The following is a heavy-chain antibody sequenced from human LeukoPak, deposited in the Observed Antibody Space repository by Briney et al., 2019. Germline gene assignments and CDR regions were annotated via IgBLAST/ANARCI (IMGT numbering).Heavy chain of an antibody. CDR3: ARDPNYYDSSGYYHDY. CDR1: GFTFSSYA. V-gene: IGHV3-30-3*01. Sequence: GGSLRLSCAASGFTFSSYAMHWVRQAPGKGLEWVAVISYDGSNKYYADSVKGRFTISRDNSKNTLYLQMNSLRAEDTAVYYCARDPNYYDSSGYYHDYWGQGTLVAVSS. D-gene: IGHD3-22*01. CDR2: ISYDGSNK. J-gene: IGHJ4*02.